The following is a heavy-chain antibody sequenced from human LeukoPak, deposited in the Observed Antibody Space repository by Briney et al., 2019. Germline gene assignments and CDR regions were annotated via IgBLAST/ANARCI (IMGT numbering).Heavy chain of an antibody. CDR1: GDSVSGYY. J-gene: IGHJ6*03. D-gene: IGHD3-16*01. Sequence: SETLSLTCTVSGDSVSGYYGSWIRQPPGKGLEWIGYFYTSANTNYNPSLKSRVTMSVDTSKNQFSLKLSAVTAADTAVYYCARGLRDEERHYGYYYMDVWGKGTTVTVSS. CDR2: FYTSANT. CDR3: ARGLRDEERHYGYYYMDV. V-gene: IGHV4-4*09.